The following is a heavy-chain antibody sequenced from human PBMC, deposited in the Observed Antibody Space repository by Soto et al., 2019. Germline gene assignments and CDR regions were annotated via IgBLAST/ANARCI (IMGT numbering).Heavy chain of an antibody. J-gene: IGHJ4*02. Sequence: QVQLVESGGGVVQPGRSLRLSCAASGFTFSSYAMHWVRQAPGKGLEWVAVISYDGSDKYYADSVKGRFTISRDNSKNRLNLQRNSLRAEDTAVYYCAKWLGELSPESYDYWGQGTLITVSS. CDR3: AKWLGELSPESYDY. V-gene: IGHV3-30*18. CDR2: ISYDGSDK. CDR1: GFTFSSYA. D-gene: IGHD3-16*02.